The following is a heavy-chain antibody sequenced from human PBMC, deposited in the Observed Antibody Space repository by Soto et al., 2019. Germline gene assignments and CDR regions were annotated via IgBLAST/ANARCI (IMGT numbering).Heavy chain of an antibody. CDR1: GFTFSSYA. D-gene: IGHD6-6*01. J-gene: IGHJ6*02. V-gene: IGHV3-23*01. CDR3: AKDQLLAARYYYYGMDV. Sequence: HPVGSLRLSCAASGFTFSSYAMSWVRQAPGRGLEWVSAISGSGGSTYYADSVKGRFTISRDNSKNTLYLQMNSLRAEDTAVYYCAKDQLLAARYYYYGMDVWGQGTTVTVSS. CDR2: ISGSGGST.